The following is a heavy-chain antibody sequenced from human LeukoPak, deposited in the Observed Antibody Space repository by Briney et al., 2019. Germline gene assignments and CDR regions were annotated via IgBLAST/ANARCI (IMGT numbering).Heavy chain of an antibody. J-gene: IGHJ4*02. Sequence: PSETLSLTCIVSGGSLRKSIYYWGGIRQPPGKGLEWIGNIFYSGTTYYNPSLKSRVTISVDTSKNQFSLKMRAVTAADTAVYYCARVLRGGTYYFDYWGQGTLDTVSS. CDR2: IFYSGTT. V-gene: IGHV4-39*01. CDR3: ARVLRGGTYYFDY. CDR1: GGSLRKSIYY. D-gene: IGHD1-26*01.